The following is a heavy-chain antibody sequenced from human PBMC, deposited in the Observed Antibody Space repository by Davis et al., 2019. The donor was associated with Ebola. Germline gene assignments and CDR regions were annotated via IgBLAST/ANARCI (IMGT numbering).Heavy chain of an antibody. Sequence: SVPVSRMPSRYIFTRYGISRLRQAPGQGLEWMGWISGYNGNTNYAQQYRGRVTMTTDTSASTAYMVLLSLGSDGTAVFHCARVLRLGPYHFDHWGQGSLVSVSS. CDR2: ISGYNGNT. CDR3: ARVLRLGPYHFDH. CDR1: RYIFTRYG. D-gene: IGHD1-1*01. J-gene: IGHJ4*02. V-gene: IGHV1-18*01.